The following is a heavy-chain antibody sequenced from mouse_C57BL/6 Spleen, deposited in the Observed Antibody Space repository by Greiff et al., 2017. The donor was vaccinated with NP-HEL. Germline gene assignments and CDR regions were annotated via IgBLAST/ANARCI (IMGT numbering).Heavy chain of an antibody. J-gene: IGHJ3*01. V-gene: IGHV1-59*01. CDR3: ARMNLEYDYDAWFAY. CDR1: GYTFTSYW. Sequence: QVQLQQPGAELVRPGTSVKLSCKASGYTFTSYWMHWVKQRPGQGLEWIGVIDPSDSYTNYNQKFKGKATLTVDTSSSTAYMQLSSLTSEDSAVYYCARMNLEYDYDAWFAYWGQGTLVTVSA. CDR2: IDPSDSYT. D-gene: IGHD2-4*01.